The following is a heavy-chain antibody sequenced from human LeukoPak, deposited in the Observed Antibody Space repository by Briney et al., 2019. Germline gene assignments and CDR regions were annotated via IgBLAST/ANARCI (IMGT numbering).Heavy chain of an antibody. J-gene: IGHJ6*02. V-gene: IGHV1-8*01. Sequence: ASVKVSCKASGYTFTSYDINWVRQATGQGLEWMGWMNPNSGNTGYAQKFQGRVTMTRNTPISTAYMELSSLRSEDTAVYYCARGLPTIFGNCMDVWGQGTTVTVSS. CDR2: MNPNSGNT. CDR1: GYTFTSYD. D-gene: IGHD3-3*01. CDR3: ARGLPTIFGNCMDV.